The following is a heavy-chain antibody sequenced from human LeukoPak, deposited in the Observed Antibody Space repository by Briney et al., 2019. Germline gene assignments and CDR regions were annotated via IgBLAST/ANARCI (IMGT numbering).Heavy chain of an antibody. J-gene: IGHJ4*02. Sequence: ASETLSLTCAVSGVSISTGYWWSWVRQPPGERLEWIGEIHHSGSAAYNPSLKSRVIISVDKSKNQFSLNLNSVTAADTAVYYCVRNGDYSADYRGQGTLVTVSS. CDR2: IHHSGSA. CDR1: GVSISTGYW. V-gene: IGHV4-4*02. D-gene: IGHD4-17*01. CDR3: VRNGDYSADY.